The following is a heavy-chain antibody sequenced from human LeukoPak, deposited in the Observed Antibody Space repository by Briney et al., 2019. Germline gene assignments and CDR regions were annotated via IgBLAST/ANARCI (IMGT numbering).Heavy chain of an antibody. CDR1: GYTFTSYY. D-gene: IGHD5-12*01. CDR3: ARVWKRRYSGYAIDY. J-gene: IGHJ4*02. CDR2: INPSGGST. V-gene: IGHV1-46*01. Sequence: GASVKVSCKASGYTFTSYYMHWVRQAPGQGLEWMGIINPSGGSTSYAQKFQGRVTMTRDTSTSTVYMELSSLRSEDTAVYYCARVWKRRYSGYAIDYWGQGTLVTVSS.